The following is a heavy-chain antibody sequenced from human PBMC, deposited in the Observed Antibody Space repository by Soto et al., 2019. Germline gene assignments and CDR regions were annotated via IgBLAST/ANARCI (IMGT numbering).Heavy chain of an antibody. CDR3: ARSIAGVTALDY. Sequence: QVQLVQSGAEEKKPGASVKVSCKASGYTFTSYAMHWVRQAPGQRLEWMGWINAGNGNTKYSQKFQGRVTITRDTSASTAYMELSSLRSEDTAVYYWARSIAGVTALDYWGQGTLVTVSS. D-gene: IGHD2-21*02. V-gene: IGHV1-3*05. CDR2: INAGNGNT. J-gene: IGHJ4*02. CDR1: GYTFTSYA.